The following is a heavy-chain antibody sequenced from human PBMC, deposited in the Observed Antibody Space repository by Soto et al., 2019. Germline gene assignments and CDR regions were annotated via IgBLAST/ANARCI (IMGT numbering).Heavy chain of an antibody. V-gene: IGHV1-46*03. CDR1: GYTFTSYY. CDR2: INPSGGST. J-gene: IGHJ6*03. D-gene: IGHD6-13*01. Sequence: GASVKVSCKASGYTFTSYYMHWVRRAPGQGLEWMGIINPSGGSTSYAQKFWGRVTMTRDTSTSTVYMELSSLRSEDTAVYYCARGLRNIAAAPYYMDVWGKGTTVTVSS. CDR3: ARGLRNIAAAPYYMDV.